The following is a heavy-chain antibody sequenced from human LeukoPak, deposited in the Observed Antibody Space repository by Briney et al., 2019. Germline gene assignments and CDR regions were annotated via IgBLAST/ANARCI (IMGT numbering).Heavy chain of an antibody. Sequence: GESLKISCKGSGYSFTSYWIGWGRQMPGKGVEWMGIIYPGESDTRYSPSFQGQVTISADKSISTPYLQWSSLKASDTAMYYCARHKRSSLGVVTNHRRPFDIWGQGTMVTVSS. CDR1: GYSFTSYW. V-gene: IGHV5-51*01. CDR2: IYPGESDT. CDR3: ARHKRSSLGVVTNHRRPFDI. J-gene: IGHJ3*02. D-gene: IGHD3-3*01.